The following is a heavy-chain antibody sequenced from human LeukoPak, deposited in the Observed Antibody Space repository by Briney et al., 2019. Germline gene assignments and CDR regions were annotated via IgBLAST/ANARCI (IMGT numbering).Heavy chain of an antibody. Sequence: GRSLTPSCAASGFTFSSFGMHWVRQAPGKGLEWVAVIWHDASNKYYADSVEGRFTISRDNSKNTLYLHMNSLRDDDTAVYYCVRGVGVSRFNYLDPWGQGTLVIVSS. V-gene: IGHV3-33*01. CDR3: VRGVGVSRFNYLDP. J-gene: IGHJ5*02. CDR2: IWHDASNK. D-gene: IGHD1-7*01. CDR1: GFTFSSFG.